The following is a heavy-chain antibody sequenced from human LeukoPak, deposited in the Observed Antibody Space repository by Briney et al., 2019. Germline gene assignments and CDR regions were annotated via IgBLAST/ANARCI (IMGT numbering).Heavy chain of an antibody. Sequence: GESLKISCKGTGYSFTNYWIGWVRQMPGKGLELMGIIYPGDSDTRYSPSFQGQVTISADKSITTAYLQWSSLKASDTAMYYCARLEMATTAIDYWGQGTLVTVSS. CDR1: GYSFTNYW. J-gene: IGHJ4*02. CDR3: ARLEMATTAIDY. V-gene: IGHV5-51*01. CDR2: IYPGDSDT. D-gene: IGHD5-24*01.